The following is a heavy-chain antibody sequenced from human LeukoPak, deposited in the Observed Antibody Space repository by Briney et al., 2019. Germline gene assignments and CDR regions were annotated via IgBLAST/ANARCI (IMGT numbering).Heavy chain of an antibody. CDR3: ARASGSSGWYEDWFDP. Sequence: SETLSLTCAVYGGSFSGYYWSLIRQPPGKGLELIGEINHSGSTNYNPSLKSRVTISVDTSKNQFSLKLSSVTAADTAVYYCARASGSSGWYEDWFDPWGQGTLVTVSS. CDR2: INHSGST. D-gene: IGHD6-19*01. CDR1: GGSFSGYY. V-gene: IGHV4-34*01. J-gene: IGHJ5*02.